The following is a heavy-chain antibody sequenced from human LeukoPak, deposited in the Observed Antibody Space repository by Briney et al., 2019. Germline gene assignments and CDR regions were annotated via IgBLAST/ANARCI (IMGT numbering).Heavy chain of an antibody. V-gene: IGHV3-30*18. CDR2: ISYDGSNK. J-gene: IGHJ6*02. CDR1: GFTFSSYG. D-gene: IGHD5-18*01. CDR3: ANLYGDTAMVSPRYYYGMDV. Sequence: PGRSLRLSCAASGFTFSSYGMHWVRQAPGKGLEWVAVISYDGSNKYYAVSVKGRFTISRDNSKNTLYLQMNSLRAEDTAVYYCANLYGDTAMVSPRYYYGMDVWGRGTTVTVSS.